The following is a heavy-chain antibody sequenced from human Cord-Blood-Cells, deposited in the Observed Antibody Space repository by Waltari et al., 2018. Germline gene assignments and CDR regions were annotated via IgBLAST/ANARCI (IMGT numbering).Heavy chain of an antibody. V-gene: IGHV5-51*01. CDR2: IYPGDSDT. CDR1: GYSFTSYW. D-gene: IGHD3-22*01. Sequence: EVQLVQSGAEVKKPGESLKISCKGSGYSFTSYWIGWVRQMPGKGLELMGIIYPGDSDTRYSPSFQGQVTISADKSISTAYLQWSSLKASDTAMYYCARHRYYYDSSGYCDYWGQGTLVTVSS. CDR3: ARHRYYYDSSGYCDY. J-gene: IGHJ4*02.